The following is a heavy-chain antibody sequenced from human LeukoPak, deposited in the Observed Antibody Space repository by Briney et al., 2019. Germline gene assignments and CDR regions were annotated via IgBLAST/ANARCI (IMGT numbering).Heavy chain of an antibody. CDR3: ARDLGDNDY. Sequence: GASLKVSCKASGYTFTGSYIHWMRQAPGQGLEWMGWINPNSGGTKYAQKFQGRVTITADKSTSTAYMELSSLRSEDTAVYYCARDLGDNDYWGQGTLVTVSS. J-gene: IGHJ4*02. CDR2: INPNSGGT. CDR1: GYTFTGSY. D-gene: IGHD1-14*01. V-gene: IGHV1-2*02.